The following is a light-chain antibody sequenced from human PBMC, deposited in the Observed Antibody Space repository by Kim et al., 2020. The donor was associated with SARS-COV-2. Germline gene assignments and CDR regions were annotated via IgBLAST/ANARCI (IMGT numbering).Light chain of an antibody. CDR1: SSNIGSNT. V-gene: IGLV1-44*01. Sequence: ELTQPPSASGTPGQRVTIACSGSSSNIGSNTVNWYQQLPGTAPKLLIYSNNQRPSGVPDRFSGSKSGTSASLAISGLQSEDEADYYCAAWDDSLNGYVFGTGTKVTVL. CDR2: SNN. J-gene: IGLJ1*01. CDR3: AAWDDSLNGYV.